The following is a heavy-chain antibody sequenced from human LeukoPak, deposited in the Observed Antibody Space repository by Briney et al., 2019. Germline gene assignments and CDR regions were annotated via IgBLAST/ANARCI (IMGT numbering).Heavy chain of an antibody. CDR3: ATGSLWSSTYYYYSMDV. J-gene: IGHJ6*02. CDR1: GYTLTELS. V-gene: IGHV1-24*01. Sequence: ASVKVSCKVSGYTLTELSMHWVRQAPGKGLEWMGGFDPEDGETIYAQKFQGRVTVTEDTSTDTAYMELSSLRSEDTAVYYCATGSLWSSTYYYYSMDVWGQGTTVTVSS. CDR2: FDPEDGET. D-gene: IGHD3-10*01.